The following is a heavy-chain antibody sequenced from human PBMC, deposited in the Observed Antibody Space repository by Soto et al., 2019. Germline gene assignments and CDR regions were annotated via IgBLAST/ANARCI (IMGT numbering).Heavy chain of an antibody. Sequence: SETLSLTCTVSGGSISSSSYYWGWIRQPPGKGLEWIGSIYYSGSTYYNPSLKSRVTISVDTSKNQFSLKLSSVTAADTAVYYCARRESGWVDYWGQGTLVTVSS. D-gene: IGHD6-25*01. J-gene: IGHJ4*02. CDR1: GGSISSSSYY. V-gene: IGHV4-39*01. CDR3: ARRESGWVDY. CDR2: IYYSGST.